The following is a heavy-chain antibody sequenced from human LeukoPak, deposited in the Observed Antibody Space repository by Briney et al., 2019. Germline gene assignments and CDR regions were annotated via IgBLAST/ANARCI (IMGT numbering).Heavy chain of an antibody. Sequence: PGGSLRLSCAASGFTFDDYAMHWVRQAPGKGLEWVSGISWNSGSIGYADSVKGRFTISRDNAKNTLYLQMNSLRAEDTAVYYCAKDEMFSSAWYFDYWGQGTLVTVSS. V-gene: IGHV3-9*01. CDR1: GFTFDDYA. CDR3: AKDEMFSSAWYFDY. CDR2: ISWNSGSI. J-gene: IGHJ4*02. D-gene: IGHD6-19*01.